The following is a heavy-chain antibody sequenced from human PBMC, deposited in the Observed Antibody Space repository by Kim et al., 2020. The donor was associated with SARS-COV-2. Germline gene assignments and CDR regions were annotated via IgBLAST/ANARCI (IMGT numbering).Heavy chain of an antibody. J-gene: IGHJ4*02. D-gene: IGHD5-12*01. V-gene: IGHV4-34*01. CDR3: ALRSDYYFDY. Sequence: TNYNPSLKSRVTISVDTSKNQFSLKLSSVTAADTAVYYCALRSDYYFDYWGQGTLVTVSS. CDR2: T.